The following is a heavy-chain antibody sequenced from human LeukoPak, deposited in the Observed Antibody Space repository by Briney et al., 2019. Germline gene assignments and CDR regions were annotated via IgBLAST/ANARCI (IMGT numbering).Heavy chain of an antibody. D-gene: IGHD3-10*01. CDR2: IYYSGSP. V-gene: IGHV4-39*01. Sequence: PSETLSLTCTVSGGSISSSSYYWGWIRQPPGKGLEWIGSIYYSGSPYYNPSLKSRVTISVDTSKKQFSLKLSSVTAADTAVYYCARHVGFITMVRGVINNNWFDPWGQRTLVTASS. CDR1: GGSISSSSYY. J-gene: IGHJ5*02. CDR3: ARHVGFITMVRGVINNNWFDP.